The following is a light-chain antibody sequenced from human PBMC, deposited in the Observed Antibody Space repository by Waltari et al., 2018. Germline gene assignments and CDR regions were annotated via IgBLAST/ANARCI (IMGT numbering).Light chain of an antibody. CDR3: ASSHNSLNAYV. Sequence: QSVLTQPPSVSGAPGQRVTISCSGSDSNIGKNTVNWYQQLPGTAPRFLISNNNLRPSWFPARFSRPKPCTPAFLAFSGPQSEYEADYYCASSHNSLNAYVFGTWTKVTVL. V-gene: IGLV1-44*01. CDR1: DSNIGKNT. CDR2: NNN. J-gene: IGLJ1*01.